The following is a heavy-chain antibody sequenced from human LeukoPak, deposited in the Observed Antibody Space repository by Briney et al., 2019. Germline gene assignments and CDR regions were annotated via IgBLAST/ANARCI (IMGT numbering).Heavy chain of an antibody. D-gene: IGHD3-10*01. V-gene: IGHV3-23*01. J-gene: IGHJ4*02. Sequence: GGSLRLSCAASGFTFSSYEMNWVRQAPGKGLEWVSTISDNGDATYYADSVKGRFTISRDNSKNTLYLQMNSLRAEDAAVYYCARRGSGTYFPFDYWGQGTLVTVSS. CDR1: GFTFSSYE. CDR3: ARRGSGTYFPFDY. CDR2: ISDNGDAT.